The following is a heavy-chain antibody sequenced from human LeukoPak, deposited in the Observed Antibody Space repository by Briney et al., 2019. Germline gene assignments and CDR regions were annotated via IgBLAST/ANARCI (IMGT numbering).Heavy chain of an antibody. J-gene: IGHJ3*02. D-gene: IGHD3-16*02. Sequence: SETLSLTCAVYGGSFSGYYWSWIRQPPGKGLEWIGEINHSGSTNYNPSPKSRVTISVDTSKNQFSLKLSSVTAADTAVYYCARPHSYDYVWGSYRQVDAFDIWGQGTMVTVSS. CDR2: INHSGST. CDR3: ARPHSYDYVWGSYRQVDAFDI. CDR1: GGSFSGYY. V-gene: IGHV4-34*01.